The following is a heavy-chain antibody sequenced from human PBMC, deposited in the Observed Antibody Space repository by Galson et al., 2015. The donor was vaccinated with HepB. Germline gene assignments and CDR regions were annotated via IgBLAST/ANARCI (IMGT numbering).Heavy chain of an antibody. J-gene: IGHJ4*02. V-gene: IGHV3-9*01. CDR2: ISWNSGSI. Sequence: SLRLSCAASGFTFDDYAMHWVRQAPGKGLEWVLGISWNSGSIGYADSVKGRFTISRDNAKNTLYLQMNRLRAEDTALYYCAKDISGLLWFGIRAFDYWGQGTLVTVSS. D-gene: IGHD3-10*01. CDR3: AKDISGLLWFGIRAFDY. CDR1: GFTFDDYA.